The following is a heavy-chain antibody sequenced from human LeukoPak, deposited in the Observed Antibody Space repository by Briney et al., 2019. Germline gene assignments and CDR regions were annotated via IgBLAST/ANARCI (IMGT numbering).Heavy chain of an antibody. CDR2: IRFDGINK. J-gene: IGHJ4*02. V-gene: IGHV3-30*02. D-gene: IGHD3/OR15-3a*01. CDR1: GFTFSSNG. Sequence: GRSLRLSCAASGFTFSSNGMHWVRQAPGKGLEWVAFIRFDGINKYYADSVKGRFTISRDNSKNTLYLQMNSLRAEDTAVYYCAKNRPDFHFDYWGQGTLVTVSS. CDR3: AKNRPDFHFDY.